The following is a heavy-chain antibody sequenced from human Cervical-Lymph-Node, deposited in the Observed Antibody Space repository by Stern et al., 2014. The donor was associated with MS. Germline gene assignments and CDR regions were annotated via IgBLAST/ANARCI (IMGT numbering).Heavy chain of an antibody. CDR3: ATDRDDFRSGYSAPTKGYGLDV. CDR2: FDPEDGET. J-gene: IGHJ6*02. CDR1: GYTLTELS. V-gene: IGHV1-24*01. D-gene: IGHD3-3*01. Sequence: VQLVQSGAEVKKPGASVKVSCQVSGYTLTELSMHWVRQAPGKGLEWMGGFDPEDGETIYAQKFQGRVTMTEDTSTDTAYMELSSLRSEDTAVYYCATDRDDFRSGYSAPTKGYGLDVWGQGTTVTVTS.